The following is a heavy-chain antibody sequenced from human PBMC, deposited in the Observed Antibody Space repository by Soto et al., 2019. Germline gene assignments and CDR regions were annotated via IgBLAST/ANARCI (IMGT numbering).Heavy chain of an antibody. J-gene: IGHJ5*02. V-gene: IGHV4-34*01. CDR1: GGSFSGYY. D-gene: IGHD3-9*01. CDR2: INNSGST. CDR3: AKGRGYFRTDWFDP. Sequence: QVQLQQWGAGLLKPSETLSLTCAVYGGSFSGYYGSWIRQPPGKGLEWIGEINNSGSTDYNPSLKSRVTISVDTSKNQFSLKLRSVTAADTAVYYCAKGRGYFRTDWFDPWGQGTLVTVSS.